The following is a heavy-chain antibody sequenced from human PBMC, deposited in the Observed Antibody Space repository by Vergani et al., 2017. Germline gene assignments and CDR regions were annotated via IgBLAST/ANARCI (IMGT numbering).Heavy chain of an antibody. CDR3: ARDRLAARFYYYYYYMDV. V-gene: IGHV3-30-3*01. CDR2: ISYDGSNK. D-gene: IGHD6-6*01. J-gene: IGHJ6*03. CDR1: GCTFSSYA. Sequence: QVQLVESGGGVVQPGRSLRLSCAASGCTFSSYAMHWVRQAPGKGLEWVAVISYDGSNKYYADSVKGRFTISRDNSKNTLYLQMNSLRAEDTAVYYCARDRLAARFYYYYYYMDVWGKGTTVTVSS.